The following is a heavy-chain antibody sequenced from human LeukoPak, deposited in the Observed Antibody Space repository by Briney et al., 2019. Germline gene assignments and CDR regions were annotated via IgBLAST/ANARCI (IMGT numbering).Heavy chain of an antibody. CDR2: INHSGST. Sequence: SETLSLTCAVYGGSFSGYYWSWIRQPPGKGLEWIGEINHSGSTNYNPSLKSRVTISVDTSKNQFSLKLSSVTAADTAVYYCARGLLVRGVPFDYRGQGTLVTVSS. D-gene: IGHD3-10*01. V-gene: IGHV4-34*01. J-gene: IGHJ4*02. CDR1: GGSFSGYY. CDR3: ARGLLVRGVPFDY.